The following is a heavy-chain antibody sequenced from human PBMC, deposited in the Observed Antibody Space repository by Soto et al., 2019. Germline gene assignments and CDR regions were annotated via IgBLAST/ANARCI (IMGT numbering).Heavy chain of an antibody. V-gene: IGHV1-69*01. Sequence: QVQLVQSGAEVKKPGSSVKVSCKASGGTFSSYAISWVRQAPGQGLEWMGGIIPIFGTANYAQKFQGRVTITADESTSTVYMGLSSLRSEDTAVYYCARDEYYGSGSYYSWFDPWGQGTLVTVSS. J-gene: IGHJ5*02. D-gene: IGHD3-10*01. CDR3: ARDEYYGSGSYYSWFDP. CDR2: IIPIFGTA. CDR1: GGTFSSYA.